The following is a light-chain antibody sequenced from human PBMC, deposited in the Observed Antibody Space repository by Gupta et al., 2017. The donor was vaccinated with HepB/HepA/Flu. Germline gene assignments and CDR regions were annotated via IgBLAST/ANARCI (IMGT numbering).Light chain of an antibody. CDR3: QQYDRYPVT. CDR1: QSLSSSY. Sequence: EIVLTQSPATLSLSPGEGATLSCGASQSLSSSYLAWFQQKDGMAPRPLIYDGSMRATGIPARFSGSGSGTDFTLTISSLEPEDFAVYYCQQYDRYPVTFGQGTKLEIK. J-gene: IGKJ2*01. CDR2: DGS. V-gene: IGKV3D-20*01.